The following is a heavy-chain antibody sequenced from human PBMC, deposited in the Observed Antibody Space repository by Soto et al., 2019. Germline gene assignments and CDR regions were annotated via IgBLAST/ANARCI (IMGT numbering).Heavy chain of an antibody. CDR3: ARGRLLPAVNFDY. Sequence: SETLSLTCAVSGDSISSGGYSWSWIRRPPGKGLEWIGYIYHSGSASYNPSLKSRVTISVDGSKNHFSLQLTSVTAADTTVYYCARGRLLPAVNFDYWGQGAQVTVSS. CDR1: GDSISSGGYS. CDR2: IYHSGSA. V-gene: IGHV4-30-2*01. D-gene: IGHD2-2*01. J-gene: IGHJ4*02.